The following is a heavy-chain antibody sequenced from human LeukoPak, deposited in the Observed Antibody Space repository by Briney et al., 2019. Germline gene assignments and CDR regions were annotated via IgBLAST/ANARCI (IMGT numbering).Heavy chain of an antibody. CDR3: AKDRLSTPTAPRFDP. J-gene: IGHJ5*02. CDR1: GFTFSSYA. CDR2: ISGSGGST. D-gene: IGHD4-23*01. Sequence: GGSLRLYCAAPGFTFSSYAMSWVRQAPGKGLDSVSVISGSGGSTSYADSVKGRFTISRDNSKNTLFLEMNSLRAEDTALYYCAKDRLSTPTAPRFDPWGQGTQVTVSS. V-gene: IGHV3-23*01.